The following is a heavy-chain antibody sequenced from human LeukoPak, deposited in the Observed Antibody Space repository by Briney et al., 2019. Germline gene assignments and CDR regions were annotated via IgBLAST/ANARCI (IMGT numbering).Heavy chain of an antibody. J-gene: IGHJ6*02. CDR3: ARDKYYDFWSGYYRPYYYGMDV. CDR1: GYTFIGYY. Sequence: ASVKVSCKAYGYTFIGYYMHWVRQAPGQGLEWMGWISAYNGNTNYAQKLQGRVTMTTDTSTSTAYMELRSLGSDDTAVYYCARDKYYDFWSGYYRPYYYGMDVWGQGTTVTVSS. CDR2: ISAYNGNT. D-gene: IGHD3-3*01. V-gene: IGHV1-18*01.